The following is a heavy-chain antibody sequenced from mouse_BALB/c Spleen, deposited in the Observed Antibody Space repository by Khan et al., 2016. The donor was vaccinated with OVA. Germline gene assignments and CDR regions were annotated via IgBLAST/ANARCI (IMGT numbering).Heavy chain of an antibody. Sequence: QVQLKESGPGLVAPSQSLSITCTVSGFSLTNYGVNWVRQPPGKGLEWLGVIWGDGSTNYHSALISRLSITKDNSKSHVVLKLNSRQTDDTATYYCAGFEASYYAMYYWGQGTSVTGSS. V-gene: IGHV2-3*01. CDR1: GFSLTNYG. J-gene: IGHJ4*01. D-gene: IGHD6-1*01. CDR3: AGFEASYYAMYY. CDR2: IWGDGST.